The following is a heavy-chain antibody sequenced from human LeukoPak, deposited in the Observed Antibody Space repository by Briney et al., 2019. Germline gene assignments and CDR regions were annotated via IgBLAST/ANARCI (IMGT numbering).Heavy chain of an antibody. D-gene: IGHD3-10*01. J-gene: IGHJ5*02. V-gene: IGHV3-74*01. Sequence: PGGSLRLSCAASGFTFSNYWMHWVRQAPGKGLVWVSRINNDGSSTSYADSVKGRFTISRDNFKNTLYLQMNSLRVEDTALYYCVNSGFDPWGQGTLVTVSS. CDR2: INNDGSST. CDR3: VNSGFDP. CDR1: GFTFSNYW.